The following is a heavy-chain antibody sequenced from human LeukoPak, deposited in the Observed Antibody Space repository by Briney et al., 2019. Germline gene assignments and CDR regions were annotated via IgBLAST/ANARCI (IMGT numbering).Heavy chain of an antibody. CDR2: ISHDGSNK. CDR1: GFTYSSYG. J-gene: IGHJ4*02. V-gene: IGHV3-30*18. CDR3: AKDLIWFGEPEYFDY. D-gene: IGHD3-10*01. Sequence: GRSLRLSCAASGFTYSSYGMHWVRQVPGKGLEWVAVISHDGSNKYYADSVKGRFTISRDNSKNTLYLQMNSLRAEDTAVYYCAKDLIWFGEPEYFDYWGQGTLVTVSS.